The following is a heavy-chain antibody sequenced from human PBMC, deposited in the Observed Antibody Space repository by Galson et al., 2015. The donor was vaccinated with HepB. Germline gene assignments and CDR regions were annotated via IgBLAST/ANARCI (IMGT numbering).Heavy chain of an antibody. CDR3: ARGTGYCSGGSCYGVFDY. J-gene: IGHJ4*02. Sequence: SLRLSCAASGFTFSSYAMHWVRQAPGKGLEWVAVISYDGSNKYYADSVKGRFTISRDNSKNTLYLQMNSLRAEDTAVYYCARGTGYCSGGSCYGVFDYWGQGTLVTVSS. D-gene: IGHD2-15*01. V-gene: IGHV3-30*04. CDR2: ISYDGSNK. CDR1: GFTFSSYA.